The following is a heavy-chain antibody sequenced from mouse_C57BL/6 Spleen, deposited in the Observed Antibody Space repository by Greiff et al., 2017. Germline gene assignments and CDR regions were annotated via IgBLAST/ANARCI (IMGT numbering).Heavy chain of an antibody. D-gene: IGHD1-1*01. J-gene: IGHJ4*01. CDR1: GYTFTEYT. CDR2: FYPGSGSI. V-gene: IGHV1-62-2*01. CDR3: ARHLYYYGSSHYAMDY. Sequence: QVQLKQSGAELVKPGASVKLSCKASGYTFTEYTIHWVKQRSGQGLEWIGWFYPGSGSIKYNEKFKDKATLTADKSSSTGYMELSRLTSEDSAVYFCARHLYYYGSSHYAMDYWGQGTSVTVSS.